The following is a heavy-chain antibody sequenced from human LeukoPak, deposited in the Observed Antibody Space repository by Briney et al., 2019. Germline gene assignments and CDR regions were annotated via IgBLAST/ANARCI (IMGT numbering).Heavy chain of an antibody. Sequence: GSLRLSCAASGFTFSSYSMNWVRKAPGKGLEWVSSISSSSSYIYYADSVKGRFTISRDNAKNSLYLQMNSLRAEDTAVYYCARALTTLTYEGYWGQGTLVTVSS. CDR3: ARALTTLTYEGY. J-gene: IGHJ4*02. D-gene: IGHD1-1*01. CDR1: GFTFSSYS. V-gene: IGHV3-21*01. CDR2: ISSSSSYI.